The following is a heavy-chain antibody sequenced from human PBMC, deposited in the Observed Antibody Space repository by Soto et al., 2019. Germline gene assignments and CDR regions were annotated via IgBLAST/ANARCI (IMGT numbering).Heavy chain of an antibody. CDR3: ARGNYGASGIDY. D-gene: IGHD1-7*01. J-gene: IGHJ4*02. CDR2: IWYDGNNK. Sequence: LRLSCEGSGFTFSNYGIHWVRQAPGMGLDWVAVIWYDGNNKYYSESVKGRFTISRDNSKNTVFLEMSSLRAEDTAVYYCARGNYGASGIDYWGPGALVTVSS. CDR1: GFTFSNYG. V-gene: IGHV3-33*01.